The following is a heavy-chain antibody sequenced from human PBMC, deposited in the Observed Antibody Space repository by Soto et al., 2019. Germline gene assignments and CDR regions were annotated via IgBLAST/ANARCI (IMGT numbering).Heavy chain of an antibody. D-gene: IGHD3-22*01. Sequence: PGGSLRLSCAASGFTFSSYGMHWVRQAPGKGLEWVAVIWYDGSNKYYADSVKGRFTISRDNSKNTLYLQMNSLRAEDTAVYYCAKTYYYDSSGYYYYFDYWGQGTLVTVSS. CDR3: AKTYYYDSSGYYYYFDY. J-gene: IGHJ4*02. CDR2: IWYDGSNK. V-gene: IGHV3-33*06. CDR1: GFTFSSYG.